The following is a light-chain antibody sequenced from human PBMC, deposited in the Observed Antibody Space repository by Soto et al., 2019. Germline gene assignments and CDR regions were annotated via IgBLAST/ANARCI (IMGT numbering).Light chain of an antibody. CDR1: SSNIGNNY. CDR2: ENN. Sequence: QSGLTQPPSVSSAPGQKVTISCSGSSSNIGNNYVSWYQQLPGTAPKLLIYENNKRPSGIPDRFSGSKSGTSATLGITGLQTGDEADYYCGTWDNSLSAGVFGTGTKVTVL. V-gene: IGLV1-51*02. CDR3: GTWDNSLSAGV. J-gene: IGLJ1*01.